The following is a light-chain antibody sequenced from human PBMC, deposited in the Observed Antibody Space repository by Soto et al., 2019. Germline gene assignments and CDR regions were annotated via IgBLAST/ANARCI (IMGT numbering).Light chain of an antibody. J-gene: IGKJ1*01. CDR2: GAT. V-gene: IGKV1-27*01. Sequence: DIQMTQSPSSLSASVGDRVTITCRASQGLGYYLAWYQQKPGKVPELLIYGATTLQSGVPSRFSGSGSETDFTLTITSLQPEDVATYYCQNYNSAPWSFGQWTKVEIK. CDR1: QGLGYY. CDR3: QNYNSAPWS.